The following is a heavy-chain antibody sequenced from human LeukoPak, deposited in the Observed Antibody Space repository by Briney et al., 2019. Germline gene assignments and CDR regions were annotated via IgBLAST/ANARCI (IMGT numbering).Heavy chain of an antibody. CDR2: IYSGGST. CDR1: GFTFSDYY. D-gene: IGHD3-10*01. V-gene: IGHV3-53*01. J-gene: IGHJ4*02. CDR3: ASSPRGYFDY. Sequence: GGSLRLSCAASGFTFSDYYMSWVRQAPGKGLEWVSVIYSGGSTYYADSVKGRFTISRDNSKNTLYLQMNSLRAEDTAVYYCASSPRGYFDYWGQGTLVTVSS.